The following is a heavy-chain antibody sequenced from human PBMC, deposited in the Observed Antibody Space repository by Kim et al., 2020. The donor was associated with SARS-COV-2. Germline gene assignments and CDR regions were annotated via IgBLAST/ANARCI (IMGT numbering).Heavy chain of an antibody. D-gene: IGHD5-12*01. J-gene: IGHJ4*02. V-gene: IGHV1-46*01. Sequence: AQKYQGRDTMTRDTSTSTVYLELSSLRSEDTAVYYCARGSYSGYDLYFDYWGQGTLVTVSS. CDR3: ARGSYSGYDLYFDY.